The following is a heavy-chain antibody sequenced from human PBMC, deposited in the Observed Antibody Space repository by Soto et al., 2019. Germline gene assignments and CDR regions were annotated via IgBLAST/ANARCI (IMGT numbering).Heavy chain of an antibody. CDR2: ISAYNGNT. V-gene: IGHV1-18*01. D-gene: IGHD1-26*01. CDR3: ARVRRSGSYPYDAFDI. Sequence: ASVKVSCKASGYTFTSYGISWVRQALGQGLEWMGWISAYNGNTNYAQKLQGRVTMTTDTSTSTAYMELRSLRSDDTAVYYCARVRRSGSYPYDAFDIWGQGTMVTVSS. J-gene: IGHJ3*02. CDR1: GYTFTSYG.